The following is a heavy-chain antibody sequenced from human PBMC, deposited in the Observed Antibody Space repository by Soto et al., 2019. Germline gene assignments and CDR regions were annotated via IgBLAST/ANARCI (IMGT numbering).Heavy chain of an antibody. D-gene: IGHD4-4*01. Sequence: EVQMVESGGGLVQPGGSLRLSCAASGFTFSDHYMDWVRQAPGRGLEWVGRTRDKANSNTTEYAASVKGRFTISRDDSKNSLYLQMSSLKTADTAVYYCARGDDYNDGVYASDIWGQGTMVTVSS. CDR2: TRDKANSNTT. CDR3: ARGDDYNDGVYASDI. V-gene: IGHV3-72*01. CDR1: GFTFSDHY. J-gene: IGHJ3*02.